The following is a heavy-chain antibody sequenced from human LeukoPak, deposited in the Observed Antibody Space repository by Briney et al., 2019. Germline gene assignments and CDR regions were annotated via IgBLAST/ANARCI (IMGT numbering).Heavy chain of an antibody. V-gene: IGHV3-23*01. CDR1: GFTFSSYA. Sequence: GGSLRLSCAASGFTFSSYAMSWVRQAPGKGLEWVSAISGSGGSIYYADSVKGRFTISRDNAKNSLYLQMNSLRAEDTAVYYCARERGGYSGYAQPAPEDYWGQGTLVTVSS. CDR2: ISGSGGSI. D-gene: IGHD5-12*01. J-gene: IGHJ4*02. CDR3: ARERGGYSGYAQPAPEDY.